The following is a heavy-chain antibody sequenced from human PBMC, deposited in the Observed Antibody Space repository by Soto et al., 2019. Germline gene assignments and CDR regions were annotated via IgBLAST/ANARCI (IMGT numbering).Heavy chain of an antibody. V-gene: IGHV4-30-4*01. CDR2: IYYSGST. Sequence: SETLSLTCTVSGGSISSGDYYWSWIRQPPGKGLEGIGYIYYSGSTYYNPSLKSRVTISVDTSKNQFSLKLSSVTAADTAVYYCARAVGYCSSTSCYTDAFDIWGQGTMVTASS. CDR1: GGSISSGDYY. J-gene: IGHJ3*02. D-gene: IGHD2-2*02. CDR3: ARAVGYCSSTSCYTDAFDI.